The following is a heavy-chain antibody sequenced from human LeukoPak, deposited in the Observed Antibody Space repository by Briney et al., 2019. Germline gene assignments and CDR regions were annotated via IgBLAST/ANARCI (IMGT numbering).Heavy chain of an antibody. J-gene: IGHJ4*02. CDR3: ARDFPYYYDTSGYYVDY. CDR2: IKQDGSEQ. D-gene: IGHD3-22*01. CDR1: GFTVSSNY. Sequence: SGGSLRLSCAASGFTVSSNYLNWVRQAPGKGLEWVANIKQDGSEQYYVDSVTGRFTISRDNAKNSLYLQMNSLRAEDTAVYYCARDFPYYYDTSGYYVDYWGQGTLVTVSS. V-gene: IGHV3-7*01.